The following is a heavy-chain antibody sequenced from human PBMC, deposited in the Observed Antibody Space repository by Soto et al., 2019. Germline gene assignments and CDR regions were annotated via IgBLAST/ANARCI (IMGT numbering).Heavy chain of an antibody. Sequence: QVQLVESGGGVVQPGRSLRLSCAASGFTFSSYGMHWVRQAPGKGLEWVAVIWYDGSNKYYADSVKGRFTISRDNSKNTLYLQMNSLRAEDTAVYYCARCPNEYGAMGADYWGQGTLVTVSS. CDR3: ARCPNEYGAMGADY. J-gene: IGHJ4*02. D-gene: IGHD4-17*01. V-gene: IGHV3-33*01. CDR1: GFTFSSYG. CDR2: IWYDGSNK.